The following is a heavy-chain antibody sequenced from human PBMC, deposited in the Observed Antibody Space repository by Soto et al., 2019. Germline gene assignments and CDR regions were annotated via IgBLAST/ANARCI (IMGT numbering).Heavy chain of an antibody. Sequence: EVQLVESGGGLVKPGGSLRLSCAASGFTFSSYSMNWVRQAPGKGLEWVSSISSSISYIYYADSVKGRFTISRDNANNSLYLQMNSLRAEDTAVYYCARGGLAGAHGWFDPWGQGTLVTVSS. J-gene: IGHJ5*02. D-gene: IGHD1-26*01. CDR2: ISSSISYI. CDR3: ARGGLAGAHGWFDP. V-gene: IGHV3-21*01. CDR1: GFTFSSYS.